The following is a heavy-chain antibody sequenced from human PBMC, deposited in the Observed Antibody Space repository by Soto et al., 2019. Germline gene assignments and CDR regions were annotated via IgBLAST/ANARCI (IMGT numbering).Heavy chain of an antibody. D-gene: IGHD5-12*01. J-gene: IGHJ4*02. CDR2: ISAYNGNT. Sequence: GASVKVSCEASGYTFTSYGISWVRQAPGQGLEWMGWISAYNGNTNYAQKLQGRVTMTTDTSTSTAYMELRSLRSDDTAVYYCARSPERGYSGYDSNPPIDYWGQGTLVTVSS. CDR3: ARSPERGYSGYDSNPPIDY. V-gene: IGHV1-18*01. CDR1: GYTFTSYG.